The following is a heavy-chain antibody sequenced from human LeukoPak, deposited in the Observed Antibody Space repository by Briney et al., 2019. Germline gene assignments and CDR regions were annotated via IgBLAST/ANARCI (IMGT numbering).Heavy chain of an antibody. J-gene: IGHJ5*02. D-gene: IGHD5-12*01. CDR2: INPTGTGT. Sequence: ASVKVSCKASGYTXSNYYMHWVRQAPGQGLEWMGLINPTGTGTNYAQKFRGRVTLTRDTSTTTVYMELSSLRSEDSAVYYCARGGRSGYDSNWFDPWGQGTLVTVSS. V-gene: IGHV1-46*01. CDR1: GYTXSNYY. CDR3: ARGGRSGYDSNWFDP.